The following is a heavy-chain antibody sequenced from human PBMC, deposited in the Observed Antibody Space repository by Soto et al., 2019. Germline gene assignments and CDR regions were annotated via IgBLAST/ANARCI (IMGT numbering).Heavy chain of an antibody. Sequence: EVQLVESGGGLVQPGRSLRLSCAASGFTFDDYAMHWVRQAPGKGLEWVSGISWNSGSIGYADSVKGRFTISRDNAKNSLNLQMNSLRAEDTALYYCARTISPYYYYGMDVWGQGTTVTVSS. V-gene: IGHV3-9*01. CDR2: ISWNSGSI. J-gene: IGHJ6*02. CDR3: ARTISPYYYYGMDV. CDR1: GFTFDDYA.